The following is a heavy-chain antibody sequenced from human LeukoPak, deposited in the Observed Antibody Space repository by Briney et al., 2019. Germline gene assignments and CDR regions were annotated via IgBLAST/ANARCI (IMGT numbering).Heavy chain of an antibody. D-gene: IGHD2-2*01. Sequence: GGSLRLSCTPSGFTFSSHAMSWVRQAPGKRLEWVANIKQDGSEKSYVDSVKGRFTISRDNAKNSLYLQMNSLRADDTAVYYCARERSGSSCQDYWGRGTLVTVSS. V-gene: IGHV3-7*01. CDR3: ARERSGSSCQDY. CDR2: IKQDGSEK. J-gene: IGHJ4*02. CDR1: GFTFSSHA.